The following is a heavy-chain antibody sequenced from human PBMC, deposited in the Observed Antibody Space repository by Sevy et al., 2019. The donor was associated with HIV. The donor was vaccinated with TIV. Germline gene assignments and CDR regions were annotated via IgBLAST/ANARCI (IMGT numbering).Heavy chain of an antibody. CDR2: MKEDGSER. CDR1: GFTFSSYW. CDR3: AREGVGGYSYSLDC. V-gene: IGHV3-7*01. Sequence: GGSLRLSCAASGFTFSSYWMSWVRLAPDKGLEWVATMKEDGSERNYVDSVKGRFTISRDNAKNSLYLQMNSLRAEDTAVYYCAREGVGGYSYSLDCWGQGTLVTVSS. D-gene: IGHD5-18*01. J-gene: IGHJ4*02.